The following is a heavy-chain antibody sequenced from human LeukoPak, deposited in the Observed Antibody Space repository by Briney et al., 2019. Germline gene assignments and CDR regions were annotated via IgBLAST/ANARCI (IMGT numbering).Heavy chain of an antibody. V-gene: IGHV3-48*02. D-gene: IGHD5-24*01. CDR2: IGMSSGTI. J-gene: IGHJ4*02. CDR1: GFTFSSYA. Sequence: GGSLRLSGAASGFTFSSYAMNWVRQAPGKGLEWVSYIGMSSGTINYADSVKGRFTISRDNAKNSLSLQMNSLRDEDTAVYYCARSREFDSWGQGTLVTVSA. CDR3: ARSREFDS.